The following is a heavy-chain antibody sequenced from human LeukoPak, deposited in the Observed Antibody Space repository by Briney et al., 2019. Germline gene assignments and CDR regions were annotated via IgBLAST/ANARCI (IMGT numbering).Heavy chain of an antibody. CDR3: GRNYYDSSGYYSLGY. J-gene: IGHJ4*02. D-gene: IGHD3-22*01. V-gene: IGHV1-2*02. Sequence: ASVKVSCKASGYTFTSYGISWVRQAPGQGLEWMGWIYPNSGGTNYAQKFQGRVTMTRDTSISTAYMELSRLRSDDTAVYYCGRNYYDSSGYYSLGYWGQGTLVTVSS. CDR1: GYTFTSYG. CDR2: IYPNSGGT.